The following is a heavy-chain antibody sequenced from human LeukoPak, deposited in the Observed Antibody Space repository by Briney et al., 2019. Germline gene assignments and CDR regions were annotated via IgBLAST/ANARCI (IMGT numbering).Heavy chain of an antibody. CDR3: AGSIAAAGTGYYYYGMDV. J-gene: IGHJ6*02. CDR2: IYYSGST. Sequence: DPSETLSLTCTVSGGSISSYYWSWIRQPPGKGLEWIGYIYYSGSTNYNPSLKSRVTISVDTSKNQFSLKLSSVTAADTAVYYCAGSIAAAGTGYYYYGMDVWGQGTTVTVSS. CDR1: GGSISSYY. V-gene: IGHV4-59*08. D-gene: IGHD6-13*01.